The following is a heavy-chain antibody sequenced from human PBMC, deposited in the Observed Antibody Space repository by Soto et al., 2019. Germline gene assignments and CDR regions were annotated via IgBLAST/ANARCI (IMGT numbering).Heavy chain of an antibody. J-gene: IGHJ4*02. Sequence: QVQLVQSGAEVKKPGSSVKVSCKASGGTFNSYGLSWVRQAPGQGLEWMGRIVPIFGSANYAQKFQGRVTITADKSTSTAYMELSRLRSEDTAGYYCASRVNGYSGFATDCWGQGPLVTVSS. CDR3: ASRVNGYSGFATDC. CDR2: IVPIFGSA. D-gene: IGHD5-12*01. V-gene: IGHV1-69*06. CDR1: GGTFNSYG.